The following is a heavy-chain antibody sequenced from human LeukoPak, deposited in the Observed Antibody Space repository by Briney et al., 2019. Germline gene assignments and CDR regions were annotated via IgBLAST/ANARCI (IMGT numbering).Heavy chain of an antibody. CDR1: GFSVSNNY. J-gene: IGHJ4*02. CDR2: IHSGGRT. CDR3: ARPGSASGYWVH. Sequence: HPGRSLRLSCAASGFSVSNNYLSWVRQPPGKGLEWVSVIHSGGRTKYADSVRDRFTISRDTAKNTVYLQMNSLRVDDTAAYYCARPGSASGYWVHWGQGILVTVSS. V-gene: IGHV3-66*01. D-gene: IGHD3-3*01.